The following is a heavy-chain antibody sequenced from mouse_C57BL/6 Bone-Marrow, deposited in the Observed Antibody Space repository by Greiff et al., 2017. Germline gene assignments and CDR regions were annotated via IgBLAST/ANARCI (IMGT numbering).Heavy chain of an antibody. D-gene: IGHD1-1*01. J-gene: IGHJ3*01. CDR2: INPNYGTT. Sequence: LQEPGPELVKPGASVKISCKASGYSFTDYNLNWVKQSNGKGLAWNGVINPNYGTTSYNQKFKGKATLTVDQSSSTAYMQHNSLTSEDSAVYYCVRGDWSSSFSYCDRGNLVTVSA. V-gene: IGHV1-39*01. CDR3: VRGDWSSSFSY. CDR1: GYSFTDYN.